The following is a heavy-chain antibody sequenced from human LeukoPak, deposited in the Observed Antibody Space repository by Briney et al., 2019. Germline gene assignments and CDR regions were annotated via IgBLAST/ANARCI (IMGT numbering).Heavy chain of an antibody. CDR1: GGSMSSYY. CDR3: ARTLDCTSTSCSYGMDV. V-gene: IGHV4-59*08. CDR2: IFYSGST. D-gene: IGHD2-2*01. Sequence: SETLSLTCGVSGGSMSSYYWSWVRQPPGKGLEWIGYIFYSGSTNYNPSLKSRVTISVDTSKNQFSLKLSSVTAADTAVYYRARTLDCTSTSCSYGMDVWGQGTTVTVPS. J-gene: IGHJ6*02.